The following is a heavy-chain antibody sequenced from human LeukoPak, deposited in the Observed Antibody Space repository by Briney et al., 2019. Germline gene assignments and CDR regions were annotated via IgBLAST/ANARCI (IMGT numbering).Heavy chain of an antibody. CDR3: AKDPYYSSSWYYYYYGMDV. Sequence: SGGSLRLSCAASGFTFSSYAMSWVRQAPGKGLEWVSAISGSGGSTYYADSVKGRFTISRDNSKNTLYLQMNSLRAEDTAVYYCAKDPYYSSSWYYYYYGMDVWGQGTTVTVSS. V-gene: IGHV3-23*01. CDR2: ISGSGGST. D-gene: IGHD6-13*01. CDR1: GFTFSSYA. J-gene: IGHJ6*02.